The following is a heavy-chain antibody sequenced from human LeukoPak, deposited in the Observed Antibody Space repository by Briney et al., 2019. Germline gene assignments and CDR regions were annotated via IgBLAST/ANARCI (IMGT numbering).Heavy chain of an antibody. CDR1: GGSISGHY. D-gene: IGHD3-16*01. Sequence: SETLSLTCTVYGGSISGHYWTWNRQPPGKGLEWIGQIHYSGRPDYNPSLKSRVTISVDMSKNQLSLKVTSVTGADTAVYYCARFGVDYDMDVWGQGTTVTVSS. V-gene: IGHV4-59*11. J-gene: IGHJ6*02. CDR3: ARFGVDYDMDV. CDR2: IHYSGRP.